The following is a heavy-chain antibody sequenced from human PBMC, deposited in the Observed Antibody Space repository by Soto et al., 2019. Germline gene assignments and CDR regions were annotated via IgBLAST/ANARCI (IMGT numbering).Heavy chain of an antibody. Sequence: QVQLVESGGGVVQPGRSLRLSCAVSGFTFSDYGMHWVRQAPGKGLEWVAVMSYAGTYKYYADSVKGRFTISRDLSGNTLFLQMNSLILEDTAVYFCAKEMYPRTVLDSSSPWGDYWGQGTLVTVSS. CDR2: MSYAGTYK. J-gene: IGHJ4*02. CDR3: AKEMYPRTVLDSSSPWGDY. D-gene: IGHD6-6*01. V-gene: IGHV3-30*18. CDR1: GFTFSDYG.